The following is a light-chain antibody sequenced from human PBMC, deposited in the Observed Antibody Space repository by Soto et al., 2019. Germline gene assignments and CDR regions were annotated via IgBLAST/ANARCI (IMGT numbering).Light chain of an antibody. V-gene: IGKV3-20*01. CDR3: QQYETFSGT. CDR1: QSITNNY. CDR2: GAS. Sequence: EIVLTQSPGTLSLSPGERATLSCRASQSITNNYLAWYQQKPGRAHRLLIYGASSRATGIPDRFSGSGSGTKFTLTIASLQPDDFATYYCQQYETFSGTFGPGTKVEI. J-gene: IGKJ1*01.